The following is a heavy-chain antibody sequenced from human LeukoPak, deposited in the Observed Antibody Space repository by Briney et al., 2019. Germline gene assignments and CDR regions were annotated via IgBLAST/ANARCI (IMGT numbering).Heavy chain of an antibody. V-gene: IGHV3-74*01. Sequence: GGSLRLSCAASGLTLSSYWMHWVRQAPGKWLVWVSHINTDGTATTYADSVKGRFTISRDNAKNTLYLQMNSLRAEDTAVYYCVRDSNLSFDYWGQGALVTVSS. D-gene: IGHD1-14*01. CDR1: GLTLSSYW. CDR3: VRDSNLSFDY. CDR2: INTDGTAT. J-gene: IGHJ4*02.